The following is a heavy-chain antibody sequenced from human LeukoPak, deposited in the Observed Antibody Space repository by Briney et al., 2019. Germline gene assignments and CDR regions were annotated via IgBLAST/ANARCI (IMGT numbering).Heavy chain of an antibody. Sequence: ASVKVSCKTSGYTFTTHDINWVRQATGQGLEWVGWMNPNSGNTGYAQKFQGRVTMTRNTSISTAYMELSSLRSEDTAVYYCARGTIVELPATSYYYYGMDVWGQGTTVTVSS. CDR1: GYTFTTHD. CDR3: ARGTIVELPATSYYYYGMDV. V-gene: IGHV1-8*01. D-gene: IGHD2-2*01. J-gene: IGHJ6*02. CDR2: MNPNSGNT.